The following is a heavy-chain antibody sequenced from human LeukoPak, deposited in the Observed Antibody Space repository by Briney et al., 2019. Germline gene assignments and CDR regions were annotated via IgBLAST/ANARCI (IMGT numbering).Heavy chain of an antibody. J-gene: IGHJ3*02. D-gene: IGHD2-15*01. CDR3: ARQPTRYCSGGSCYPVYAFDI. CDR1: GVSISSYY. V-gene: IGHV4-4*07. CDR2: IYTSGST. Sequence: PSETLSLTCTVSGVSISSYYWSWIRQPAGKGLEWIGRIYTSGSTNYNPSLKSRVTMSVDTSKNQFSLKLSSVTAADTAVYYCARQPTRYCSGGSCYPVYAFDIWGQGTMVTVSS.